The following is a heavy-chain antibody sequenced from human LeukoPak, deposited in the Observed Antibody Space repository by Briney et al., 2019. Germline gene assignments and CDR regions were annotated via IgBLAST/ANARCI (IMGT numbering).Heavy chain of an antibody. D-gene: IGHD6-19*01. CDR1: GFTVSSNY. CDR2: IYSGGST. CDR3: ARDSSGWYKGFDY. V-gene: IGHV3-53*01. J-gene: IGHJ4*02. Sequence: PGGSLRLSCAASGFTVSSNYMSWVRQAPGKGLEWVSVIYSGGSTYYADSVKGRFTISRDNSKNTVYLQMSSLRAEDTAVYYCARDSSGWYKGFDYWGQGTLVTVSS.